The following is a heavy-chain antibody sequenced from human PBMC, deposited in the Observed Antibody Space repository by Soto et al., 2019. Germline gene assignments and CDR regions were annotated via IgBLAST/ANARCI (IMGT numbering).Heavy chain of an antibody. D-gene: IGHD6-13*01. Sequence: GGSLRLSCSASGFTCSSYAMHWVRQAPGKGLEYVSAISSNGGSTYYADSVKGRFTISRGNSKNTLYLQMSSLRAEDTAVYYCVKDIAAAGIRGNWFDPWGQGTLVTVSS. J-gene: IGHJ5*02. V-gene: IGHV3-64D*08. CDR3: VKDIAAAGIRGNWFDP. CDR1: GFTCSSYA. CDR2: ISSNGGST.